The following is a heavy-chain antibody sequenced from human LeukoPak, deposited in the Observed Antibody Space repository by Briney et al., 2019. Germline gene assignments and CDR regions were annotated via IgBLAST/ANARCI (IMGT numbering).Heavy chain of an antibody. J-gene: IGHJ4*02. Sequence: SETLSLTCTVSGGPISSYYWSWIRQPAGKGLEWIGRIYSSGDTNCNPSLKSRVTMSIDTSKKQFSLNLSSVTAADTAVYYCAAYQQQLAFDYWGQGTLVTVPS. CDR3: AAYQQQLAFDY. D-gene: IGHD6-13*01. V-gene: IGHV4-4*07. CDR1: GGPISSYY. CDR2: IYSSGDT.